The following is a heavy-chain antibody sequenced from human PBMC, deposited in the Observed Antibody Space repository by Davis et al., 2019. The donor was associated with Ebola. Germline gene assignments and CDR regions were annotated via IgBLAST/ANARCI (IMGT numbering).Heavy chain of an antibody. Sequence: GESLKISCAASGFTFSNYGMHWVRQAPGKGLEWLAFIRYDGNNKYYGDSVKGRFTISRDNSRNTLYVQMNSLRAEDTAVYYCAKGDCDSTSCLGAIDYWGQGTLVSVSS. V-gene: IGHV3-30*02. D-gene: IGHD2-2*01. J-gene: IGHJ4*02. CDR2: IRYDGNNK. CDR1: GFTFSNYG. CDR3: AKGDCDSTSCLGAIDY.